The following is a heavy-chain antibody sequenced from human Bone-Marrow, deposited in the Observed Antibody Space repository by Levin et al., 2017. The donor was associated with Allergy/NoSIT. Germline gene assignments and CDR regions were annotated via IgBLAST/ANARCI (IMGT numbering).Heavy chain of an antibody. CDR2: IYHSGST. V-gene: IGHV4-38-2*01. CDR3: ARAGMITYGGSQFDY. D-gene: IGHD3-16*01. Sequence: ASETLSLTCVVSGYSISSGYNWGWIRQSPGKGLAWIGSIYHSGSTYYNPSLKSRVIISVDTSKNQFSLKLTSVTAADTAVYYCARAGMITYGGSQFDYWGQGTLVTVSS. CDR1: GYSISSGYN. J-gene: IGHJ4*02.